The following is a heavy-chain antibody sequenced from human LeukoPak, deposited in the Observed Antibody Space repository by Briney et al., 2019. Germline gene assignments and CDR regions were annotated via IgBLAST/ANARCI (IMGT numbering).Heavy chain of an antibody. CDR2: IYYSGST. V-gene: IGHV4-59*08. J-gene: IGHJ4*02. D-gene: IGHD1-26*01. CDR3: ARHPGGTYYSSPFDY. Sequence: SETLSLTCTVSGGSISSYYLSWIRQPPGKGLEWIGYIYYSGSTNYNPSLKSRVTMSVDTSKNRFSLKVVSVTAADTAVYYCARHPGGTYYSSPFDYWGQGTLVTVSS. CDR1: GGSISSYY.